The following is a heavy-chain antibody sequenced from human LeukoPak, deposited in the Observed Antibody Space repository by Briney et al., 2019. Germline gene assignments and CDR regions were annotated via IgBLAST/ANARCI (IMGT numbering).Heavy chain of an antibody. V-gene: IGHV3-15*07. Sequence: GGSLRLSCAASGFIFSGHHMDWVRQAPGKGLEWVGRIKSKTDGGTTDYAAPVKGRFTISRDDSKNTLYLQMNSLKTEDTAVYYCMQTNGYSSSWEYYYYGMDVWGQGTTVTVSS. CDR1: GFIFSGHH. J-gene: IGHJ6*02. CDR2: IKSKTDGGTT. CDR3: MQTNGYSSSWEYYYYGMDV. D-gene: IGHD6-13*01.